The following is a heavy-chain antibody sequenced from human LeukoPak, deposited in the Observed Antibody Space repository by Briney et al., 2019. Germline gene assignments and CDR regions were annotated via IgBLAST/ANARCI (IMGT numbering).Heavy chain of an antibody. J-gene: IGHJ4*02. CDR2: INPNSGGT. V-gene: IGHV1-2*06. CDR1: GYTFTGYY. D-gene: IGHD3-22*01. Sequence: ASVKVSCKASGYTFTGYYMHWVRQAPGQGLEWMGRINPNSGGTNYAQKFQGRVTMTRDTSISTAYMELSRLRSDDTAVYYCARGRSGYYDSSGYYYWGQGTLVTVS. CDR3: ARGRSGYYDSSGYYY.